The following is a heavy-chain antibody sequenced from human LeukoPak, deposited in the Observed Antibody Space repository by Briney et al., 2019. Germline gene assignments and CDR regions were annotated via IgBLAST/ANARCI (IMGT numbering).Heavy chain of an antibody. CDR1: GGTFSTYA. D-gene: IGHD4-17*01. V-gene: IGHV1-69*11. CDR3: ATGGDYRDAFDM. Sequence: ASVTVSCTASGGTFSTYAIGWVRQAPGQGLEWMGRIIAILSQANYAQKFRGRVSITADESTTTAYLELSRLRSEDTAVYYCATGGDYRDAFDMWGQGTMVTVSS. CDR2: IIAILSQA. J-gene: IGHJ3*02.